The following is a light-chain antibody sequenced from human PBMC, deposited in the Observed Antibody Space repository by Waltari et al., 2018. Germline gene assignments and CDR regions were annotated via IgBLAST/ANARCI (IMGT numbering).Light chain of an antibody. J-gene: IGLJ2*01. CDR1: SSDVGSYNY. V-gene: IGLV2-8*01. Sequence: QSALTQPPSASGSPGQSVTLPSTGTSSDVGSYNYVSWYQQHPGKAPKLMISEVSKRPSGVPDRFSGSASGNTASLTVSGLQAEDEGDYYCSSYAGSNNVLFGGGTKLTVL. CDR3: SSYAGSNNVL. CDR2: EVS.